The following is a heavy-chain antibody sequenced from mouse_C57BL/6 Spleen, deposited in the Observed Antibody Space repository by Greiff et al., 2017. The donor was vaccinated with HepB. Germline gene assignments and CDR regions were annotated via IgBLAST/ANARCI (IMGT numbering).Heavy chain of an antibody. CDR3: TRERKLLGENY. CDR1: GYTFTDYE. V-gene: IGHV1-15*01. D-gene: IGHD1-1*01. J-gene: IGHJ2*01. CDR2: IDPETGGT. Sequence: VKVVESGAELVRPGASVTLSCKASGYTFTDYEMHWVKQTPVHGLEWIGAIDPETGGTAYNQKFKGKAILTADKSSSTAYMELRSLTSEDSAVYYCTRERKLLGENYWGQGTTLTVSS.